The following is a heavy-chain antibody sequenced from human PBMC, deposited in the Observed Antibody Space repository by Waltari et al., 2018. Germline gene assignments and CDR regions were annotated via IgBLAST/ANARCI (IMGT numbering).Heavy chain of an antibody. CDR2: INPNSGGT. J-gene: IGHJ5*02. D-gene: IGHD3-9*01. CDR3: ARGGGRGYFDWLSGGHWFDP. CDR1: GYTFNGYY. V-gene: IGHV1-2*02. Sequence: QVQLVQSGAEVKKPGASVKVSCKASGYTFNGYYMHWMRQAPGQGLEGRRWINPNSGGTNYAQEFQGRVTMTRDTSISTAYMELSRLRSDDTAVYYCARGGGRGYFDWLSGGHWFDPWGQGTLVTVSS.